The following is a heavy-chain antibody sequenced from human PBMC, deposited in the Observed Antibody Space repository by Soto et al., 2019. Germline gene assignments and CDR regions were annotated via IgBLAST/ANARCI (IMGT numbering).Heavy chain of an antibody. CDR1: GFSFSTYG. J-gene: IGHJ6*03. CDR3: VNFRGRDYHYYYMDV. CDR2: YGGSGGST. Sequence: DVQLLESGGGLAQRGGSLRLSCAASGFSFSTYGMTWVRQAPGKGLEWVSYGGSGGSTYYADSVKGRFTISRDNSKNTRYLQMNSLRAEDTAVYYCVNFRGRDYHYYYMDVWGNGTSVTVSS. D-gene: IGHD3-16*01. V-gene: IGHV3-23*01.